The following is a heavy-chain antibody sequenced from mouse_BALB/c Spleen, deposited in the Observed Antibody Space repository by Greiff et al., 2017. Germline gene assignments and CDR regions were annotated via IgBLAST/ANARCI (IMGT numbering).Heavy chain of an antibody. CDR2: IYPGDGDT. CDR1: GYTFTSYW. V-gene: IGHV1-87*01. CDR3: AREDPFDY. J-gene: IGHJ2*01. Sequence: VKLKESGAELARPGASVKLSCKASGYTFTSYWMQWVKQRPGQGLEWIGAIYPGDGDTRYTQKFKGKSTWTADKSSSTAYMQLSSLASEDSAVYYCAREDPFDYWGQGTTLTVSS.